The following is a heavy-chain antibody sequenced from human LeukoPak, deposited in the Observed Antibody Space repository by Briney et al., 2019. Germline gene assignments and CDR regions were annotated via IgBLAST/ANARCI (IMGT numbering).Heavy chain of an antibody. CDR3: ARGGPGSGWHYYLDY. CDR2: ISYSGST. V-gene: IGHV4-59*01. J-gene: IGHJ4*02. CDR1: GGSTNNYY. Sequence: SETLTLTCTGSGGSTNNYYWNWIRQPPGKGLEWIGFISYSGSTNYNPSLRSRVTISVDTSKNQFSLNLSSVTGADTAMYYCARGGPGSGWHYYLDYWGEGTLVTVSS. D-gene: IGHD3-22*01.